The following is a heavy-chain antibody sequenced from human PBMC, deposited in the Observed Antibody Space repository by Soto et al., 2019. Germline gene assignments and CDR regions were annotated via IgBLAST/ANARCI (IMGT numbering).Heavy chain of an antibody. D-gene: IGHD4-17*01. CDR2: VYHTGTT. CDR1: GDSISGSRW. J-gene: IGHJ6*02. CDR3: VGNGYYSLDV. Sequence: SETLSLTCAVSGDSISGSRWWSWVRQSPGKGLDWIGEVYHTGTTRYNPSLKSRVTISVDTSRNHFSLNLNSLTAADTAVYYCVGNGYYSLDVWGQGTTVPVSS. V-gene: IGHV4-4*02.